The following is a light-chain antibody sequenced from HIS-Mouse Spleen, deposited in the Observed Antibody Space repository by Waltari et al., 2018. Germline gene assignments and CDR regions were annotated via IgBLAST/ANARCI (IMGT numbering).Light chain of an antibody. Sequence: SYELTQPPSVSVSPGQTARITCSGDALPTQYAYWYQQKPGQAPVLGIYKDRGRPSGMPERFAGSSSGTTGTLTISGVQAEDEADYYCQSADSSGTGWVFGGGTKLTVL. J-gene: IGLJ3*02. CDR3: QSADSSGTGWV. V-gene: IGLV3-25*03. CDR1: ALPTQY. CDR2: KDR.